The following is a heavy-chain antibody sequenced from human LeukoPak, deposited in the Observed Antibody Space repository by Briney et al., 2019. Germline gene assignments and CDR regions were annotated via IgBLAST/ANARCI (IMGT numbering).Heavy chain of an antibody. CDR3: AKARSGSYIIDY. Sequence: GGSLRLSCAASGFTFGSYGMHWVRQAPGKGLEWVAVISYDGSNKYYADSVKGRFTISRDNSKNTLYLQMNSLRAEDTAVYYCAKARSGSYIIDYWGQGTLVTVSS. CDR1: GFTFGSYG. D-gene: IGHD1-26*01. CDR2: ISYDGSNK. J-gene: IGHJ4*02. V-gene: IGHV3-30*18.